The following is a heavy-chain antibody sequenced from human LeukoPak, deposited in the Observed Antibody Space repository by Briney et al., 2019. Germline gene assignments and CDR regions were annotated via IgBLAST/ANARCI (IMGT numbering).Heavy chain of an antibody. Sequence: GGSLRLSCAASGFTVSSNYMSWVRQAPGKGLEWVSVIYSGGSTYYADSVKGRFTISRDNSKNTLYLQMNSLRAEDTAVYYCARSGSVTILDYWGQGTLVTVSS. V-gene: IGHV3-66*01. CDR3: ARSGSVTILDY. J-gene: IGHJ4*02. D-gene: IGHD4-17*01. CDR1: GFTVSSNY. CDR2: IYSGGST.